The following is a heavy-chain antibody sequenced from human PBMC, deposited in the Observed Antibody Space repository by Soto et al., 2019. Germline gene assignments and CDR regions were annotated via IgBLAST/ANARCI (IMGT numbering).Heavy chain of an antibody. CDR2: IYPGDSDT. D-gene: IGHD3-3*01. V-gene: IGHV5-51*01. J-gene: IGHJ6*02. CDR3: ARHSTLFRSSYYYGMDV. CDR1: GYSFTSYW. Sequence: PGEALKISWKGSGYSFTSYWIGGVRQMPGKGLEWVGNIYPGDSDTRYSPSFQGQVTISADKSLSTAYLQWSSLKASDTAMYYCARHSTLFRSSYYYGMDVWGQGTTVTVSS.